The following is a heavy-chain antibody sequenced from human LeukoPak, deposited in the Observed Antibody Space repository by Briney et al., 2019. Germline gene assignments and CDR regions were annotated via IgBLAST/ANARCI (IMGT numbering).Heavy chain of an antibody. Sequence: SETLSLTCAVYVGSFSGYYWSWIRQPPGRGLEWIGEINHSGSTNYNPSLKSRVSISVVTSKNQFSLKLNSVTAADTALYYCARVEPGSYYNPFDYWGQGTLVTVSS. J-gene: IGHJ4*02. CDR2: INHSGST. CDR3: ARVEPGSYYNPFDY. V-gene: IGHV4-34*01. CDR1: VGSFSGYY. D-gene: IGHD3-10*01.